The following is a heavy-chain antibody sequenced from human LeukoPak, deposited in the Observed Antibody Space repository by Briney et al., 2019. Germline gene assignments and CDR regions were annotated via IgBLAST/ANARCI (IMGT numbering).Heavy chain of an antibody. CDR1: AYDFTGYH. J-gene: IGHJ3*01. CDR2: INTDTGNP. V-gene: IGHV7-4-1*02. D-gene: IGHD1-20*01. CDR3: ARAGLTGSKVAFDV. Sequence: GASVKVSCKVVAYDFTGYHIHWVRLAPGQGPEWMGWINTDTGNPTYAQGFTGHYVFSLDTSVSTAYLQIISLKAEDTAVYYCARAGLTGSKVAFDVWGQGTMVTVSS.